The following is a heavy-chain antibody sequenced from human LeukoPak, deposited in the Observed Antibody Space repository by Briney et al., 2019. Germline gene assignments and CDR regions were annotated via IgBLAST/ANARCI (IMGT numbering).Heavy chain of an antibody. D-gene: IGHD3-3*01. CDR1: GFTLSNYW. Sequence: GGSLRLSCSASGFTLSNYWIHWVRQAPGKGLEWVSAISGSGDNTYYADSVKGRFTISRDNSKNTMYLQMNSLRAEDTAVYYCAKDRYSFGTYYFDYWGQGTLVTVSS. CDR3: AKDRYSFGTYYFDY. V-gene: IGHV3-23*01. CDR2: ISGSGDNT. J-gene: IGHJ4*02.